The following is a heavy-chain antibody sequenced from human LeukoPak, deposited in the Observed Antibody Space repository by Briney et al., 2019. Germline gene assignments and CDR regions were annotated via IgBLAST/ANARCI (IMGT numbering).Heavy chain of an antibody. V-gene: IGHV3-74*01. CDR2: INGDGSAA. CDR1: GFTFSRYW. Sequence: GGSLRLSCVASGFTFSRYWIHWVRQVPGKGLVWVSRINGDGSAATYADSVRGRFTISRDNARNTVHLQMNSLTAEDTAVYYCARAVVLSASDYWGQGTLVTVSS. D-gene: IGHD2-21*01. CDR3: ARAVVLSASDY. J-gene: IGHJ4*02.